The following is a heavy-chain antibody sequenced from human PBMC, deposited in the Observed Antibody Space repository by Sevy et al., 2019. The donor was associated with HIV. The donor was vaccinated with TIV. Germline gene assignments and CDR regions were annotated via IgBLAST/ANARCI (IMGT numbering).Heavy chain of an antibody. V-gene: IGHV3-30*04. CDR2: ISYDGNDK. Sequence: GGSLRLSCAASAFTFSSYAMHWVRQAPGKGLEWVALISYDGNDKDYADSVKGRFTISRDNSKNTLYLQMNSLRIEDTAVYYCARAQGVLLWFGQFPLWGPGTLVTVSS. CDR1: AFTFSSYA. D-gene: IGHD3-10*01. CDR3: ARAQGVLLWFGQFPL. J-gene: IGHJ4*02.